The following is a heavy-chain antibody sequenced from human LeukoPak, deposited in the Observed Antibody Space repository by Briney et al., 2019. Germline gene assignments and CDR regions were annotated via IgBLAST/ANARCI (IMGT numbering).Heavy chain of an antibody. J-gene: IGHJ5*02. D-gene: IGHD6-6*01. Sequence: GGSLRLSCAASGFSFSVYWMHWVRQAPGKGPVWVSRIKTDGSITDSADFVKGRFTISRDNAKNTLYLQMNSLRAEDTAVYYCARDPSLDYSISWNWFDPWGQGTLVTVSS. V-gene: IGHV3-74*01. CDR3: ARDPSLDYSISWNWFDP. CDR2: IKTDGSIT. CDR1: GFSFSVYW.